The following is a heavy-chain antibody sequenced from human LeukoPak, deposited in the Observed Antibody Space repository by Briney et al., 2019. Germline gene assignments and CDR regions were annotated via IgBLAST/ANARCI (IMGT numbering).Heavy chain of an antibody. J-gene: IGHJ6*03. D-gene: IGHD2-8*02. V-gene: IGHV4-59*01. CDR3: ARGRGQSSGPSYYYFYMDV. CDR1: DGSISPYY. CDR2: IYHSGST. Sequence: SETLSLTCTVADGSISPYYWSWIRQPPGKGLEWLGYIYHSGSTTYNPSLMSRVTISLDTSKNQISLNLSSVTAADTAVYFCARGRGQSSGPSYYYFYMDVWGKGTTVTVSS.